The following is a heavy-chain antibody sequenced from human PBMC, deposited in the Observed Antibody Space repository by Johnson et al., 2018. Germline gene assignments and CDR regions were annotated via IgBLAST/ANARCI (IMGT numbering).Heavy chain of an antibody. CDR1: GFTFSSYS. V-gene: IGHV3-13*01. CDR3: ASVPLAGYFQH. J-gene: IGHJ1*01. CDR2: IGTAGDT. Sequence: VQLVESGGGLVKXGGSXRLXCAASGFTFSSYSMNWVRQATGKGLEWVSAIGTAGDTYYPGSVKGRFTISRENAKNSLYLQMNSLRAEDTAVYYCASVPLAGYFQHWGQGTLVTVSS.